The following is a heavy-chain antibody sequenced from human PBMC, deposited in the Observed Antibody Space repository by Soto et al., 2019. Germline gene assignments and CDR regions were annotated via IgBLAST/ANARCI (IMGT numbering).Heavy chain of an antibody. Sequence: ASVKVSCKASGYSSNDYHIHWVRQAPGEGLVWVGRINPKSGGASTAQKFQGWVTMTTDTSISTASMELTRLTSDDTAIYYCARGDSTDCSNGVCSFFYNHDMDVWG. V-gene: IGHV1-2*04. CDR2: INPKSGGA. CDR3: ARGDSTDCSNGVCSFFYNHDMDV. D-gene: IGHD2-8*01. J-gene: IGHJ6*02. CDR1: GYSSNDYH.